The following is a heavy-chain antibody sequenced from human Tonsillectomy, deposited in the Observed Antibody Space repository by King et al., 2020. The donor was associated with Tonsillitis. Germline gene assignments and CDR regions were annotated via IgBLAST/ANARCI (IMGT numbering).Heavy chain of an antibody. V-gene: IGHV3-73*01. J-gene: IGHJ6*02. CDR3: TSIEAASLDA. Sequence: VQLVQSGGGLVQPGGSLKLSCAASGFTFSDSAIHWVRQASGKGLEWVARIRSKANTYATGYAVSVKGRFTISRDDSKNTAYLQMNSLKTEDTAVYYCTSIEAASLDAWGQGTTVTVS. D-gene: IGHD6-13*01. CDR2: IRSKANTYAT. CDR1: GFTFSDSA.